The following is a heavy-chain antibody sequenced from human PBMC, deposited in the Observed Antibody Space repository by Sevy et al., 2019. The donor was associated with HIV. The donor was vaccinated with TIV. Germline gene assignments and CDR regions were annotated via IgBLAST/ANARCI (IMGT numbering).Heavy chain of an antibody. V-gene: IGHV3-48*03. CDR2: ISSSGSTI. Sequence: GGSLRLSCAASGFTFSSYEMNWVRQAPGKGLEWVSYISSSGSTIYYADSVKGRFTISRDNAKNSLYLQMNSLRAEDTAVYYCARRGYCSSTSCYGFDPWGQGTLVTVSS. CDR3: ARRGYCSSTSCYGFDP. CDR1: GFTFSSYE. J-gene: IGHJ5*02. D-gene: IGHD2-2*01.